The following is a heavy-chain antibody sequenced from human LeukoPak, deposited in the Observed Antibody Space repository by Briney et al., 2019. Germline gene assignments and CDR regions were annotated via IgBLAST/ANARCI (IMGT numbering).Heavy chain of an antibody. J-gene: IGHJ5*02. CDR2: ISAYNGNT. CDR1: GYTFTSYG. Sequence: ASVKVSCKASGYTFTSYGISWVRQAPGQGLEWMGWISAYNGNTNYAQKLQGRVTMTTDTSTSTAYMELRSLRSDDTAVYYCARKSARMTVVVVPAPHHQPRNNWFDPWGQGTLVTVSS. CDR3: ARKSARMTVVVVPAPHHQPRNNWFDP. V-gene: IGHV1-18*01. D-gene: IGHD2-2*01.